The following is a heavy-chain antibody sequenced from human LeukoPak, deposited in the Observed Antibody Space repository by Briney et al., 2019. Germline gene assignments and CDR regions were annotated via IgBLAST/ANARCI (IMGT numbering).Heavy chain of an antibody. J-gene: IGHJ4*02. CDR3: ARDRCSGGSCYLDY. CDR2: ISAYNGNT. CDR1: GDTFSSYV. D-gene: IGHD2-15*01. V-gene: IGHV1-18*01. Sequence: GASVEVSCKASGDTFSSYVISWVRQAPGQGLEWMGWISAYNGNTNYAQKLQGRVTMTTDTSTSTAYMELRSLRSDDTAVYYCARDRCSGGSCYLDYWGQGTLVTVSS.